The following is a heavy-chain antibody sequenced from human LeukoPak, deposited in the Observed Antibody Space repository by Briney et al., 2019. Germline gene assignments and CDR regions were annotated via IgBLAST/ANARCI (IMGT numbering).Heavy chain of an antibody. J-gene: IGHJ4*02. D-gene: IGHD1-26*01. CDR2: IYASGSA. Sequence: SETLSLTCTVSGGSISSYYWSWIRQPPGKGLEWIGYIYASGSANYNPSLKSRVTISVDTSKNQFSLKLSSVTAADTAVYYCARENSGSYSFDYWGQGTLVTVSS. CDR3: ARENSGSYSFDY. V-gene: IGHV4-4*09. CDR1: GGSISSYY.